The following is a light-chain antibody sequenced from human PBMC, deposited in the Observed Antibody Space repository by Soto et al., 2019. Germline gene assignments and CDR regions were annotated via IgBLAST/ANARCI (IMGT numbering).Light chain of an antibody. V-gene: IGLV2-23*01. CDR3: CSYAPSRTLL. Sequence: QPVLTQPASVSGSPGESITISCTGTSSDVGTYNLVTWYQQHPGRVPKLILYEGNKRPSGVSSRFSASKSGNTASLTISGLQAEDEADYFCCSYAPSRTLLFGGGTKLTVL. CDR2: EGN. CDR1: SSDVGTYNL. J-gene: IGLJ2*01.